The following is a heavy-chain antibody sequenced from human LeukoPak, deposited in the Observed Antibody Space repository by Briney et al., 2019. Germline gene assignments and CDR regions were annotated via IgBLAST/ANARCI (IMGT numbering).Heavy chain of an antibody. J-gene: IGHJ4*02. CDR3: ARRYFDFNGSFDY. CDR2: IYYSGST. Sequence: SEPLSLTCTVSGGSVSSGSYYWSWIRQPPGKGLEWIGYIYYSGSTNYNPSLKSRVTISVDTSKNQFSLKLSSVTAADTAVYYCARRYFDFNGSFDYWGQGTLVTVSS. CDR1: GGSVSSGSYY. D-gene: IGHD3-9*01. V-gene: IGHV4-61*01.